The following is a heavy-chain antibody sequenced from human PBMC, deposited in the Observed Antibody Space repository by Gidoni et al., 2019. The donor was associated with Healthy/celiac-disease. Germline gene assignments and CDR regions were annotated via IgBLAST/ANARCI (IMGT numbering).Heavy chain of an antibody. V-gene: IGHV4-61*01. CDR2: IYYSGST. D-gene: IGHD1-26*01. CDR1: GGSVSSGSYY. CDR3: ARDSRSGSFAGDYYMDV. J-gene: IGHJ6*03. Sequence: QVQLQESGPGLVKPSETLSLTCTVSGGSVSSGSYYWSWIRQPPGKGLEWIGYIYYSGSTNYNPSLKSRVTISVDTSKNQFSLKLSSVTAADTAVYYCARDSRSGSFAGDYYMDVWGKGTTVTVSS.